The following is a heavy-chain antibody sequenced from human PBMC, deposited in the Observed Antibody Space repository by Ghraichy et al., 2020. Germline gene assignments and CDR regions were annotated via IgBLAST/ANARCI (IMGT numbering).Heavy chain of an antibody. CDR2: INHSGST. Sequence: SETLSLTCAVYGGSFSGYYWSWIRQPPGKGLEWIGEINHSGSTNYNPSLKSRVTISVDTSKNQFSLKLSSVTAADTAVYYCARGGPYYYYGMDVWGQGTTVTVSS. CDR3: ARGGPYYYYGMDV. V-gene: IGHV4-34*01. CDR1: GGSFSGYY. J-gene: IGHJ6*02.